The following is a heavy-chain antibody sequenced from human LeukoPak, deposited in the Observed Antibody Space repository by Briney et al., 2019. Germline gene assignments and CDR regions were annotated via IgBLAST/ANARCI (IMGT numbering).Heavy chain of an antibody. CDR2: IYYSGST. J-gene: IGHJ4*02. CDR3: ARDRYSSSSGGSTT. Sequence: PSETLSLTCTVSGGSISSYYWSWIRQPPGKGLKGIGYIYYSGSTNYNPSLKSRVTISVDTSKNQFSLELSSVTAADTAVYYCARDRYSSSSGGSTTWGQGTLVTVSS. D-gene: IGHD6-6*01. CDR1: GGSISSYY. V-gene: IGHV4-59*01.